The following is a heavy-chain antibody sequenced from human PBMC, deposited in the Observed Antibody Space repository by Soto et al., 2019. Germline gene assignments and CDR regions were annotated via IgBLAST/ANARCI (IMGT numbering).Heavy chain of an antibody. CDR1: GGSISSGGYS. D-gene: IGHD4-17*01. J-gene: IGHJ4*02. CDR3: ARDTVRGIDY. V-gene: IGHV4-61*08. Sequence: SETLSLTCAVSGGSISSGGYSWSWIQQPPGKGLEWIGYIYYSGSTYYNPSLKSRVTISVDTYKNQFSLKLSSVTAADTAVYYCARDTVRGIDYWGQGTLVTVSS. CDR2: IYYSGST.